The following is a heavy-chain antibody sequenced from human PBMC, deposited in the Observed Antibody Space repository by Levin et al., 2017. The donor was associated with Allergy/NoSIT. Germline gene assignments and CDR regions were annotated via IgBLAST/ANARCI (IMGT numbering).Heavy chain of an antibody. D-gene: IGHD6-13*01. V-gene: IGHV3-66*01. Sequence: GESLKISCAASGFTVSSSYMSWVRQAPGKGLEWVSVIYGGGSTYYADSVKGRFTISRDNTKNTLYLQMNSLRAEDTAICYCAIQLALSHRYFDYWGQGTLVTVSS. J-gene: IGHJ4*02. CDR2: IYGGGST. CDR3: AIQLALSHRYFDY. CDR1: GFTVSSSY.